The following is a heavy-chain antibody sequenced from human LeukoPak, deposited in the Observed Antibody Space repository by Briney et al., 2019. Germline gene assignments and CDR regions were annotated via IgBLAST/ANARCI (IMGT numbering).Heavy chain of an antibody. Sequence: PGGSLRLSCAASGFTFSSYAMHWVRQAPGKGLEYVSAISSNGGSTYYANSVKGGFTISRDNSKNTLYLQMGSLRAEDMAVYYCARVQPGYTFDYWGQGTLVTVSS. V-gene: IGHV3-64*01. CDR2: ISSNGGST. CDR1: GFTFSSYA. J-gene: IGHJ4*02. D-gene: IGHD2-2*02. CDR3: ARVQPGYTFDY.